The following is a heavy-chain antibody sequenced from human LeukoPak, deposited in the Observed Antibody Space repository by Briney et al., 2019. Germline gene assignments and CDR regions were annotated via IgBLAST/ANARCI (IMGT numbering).Heavy chain of an antibody. CDR1: GGSISSYY. CDR2: IYYGGST. CDR3: AREEMATNAFDI. Sequence: SETLSLTCTVSGGSISSYYWSWIRQPPGKGLEWIGHIYYGGSTNYNPSLKSRVTISVDTSKNQFSLRLSSVTAADTAVYYCAREEMATNAFDIWGQGTMVTVSS. J-gene: IGHJ3*02. V-gene: IGHV4-59*01. D-gene: IGHD5-12*01.